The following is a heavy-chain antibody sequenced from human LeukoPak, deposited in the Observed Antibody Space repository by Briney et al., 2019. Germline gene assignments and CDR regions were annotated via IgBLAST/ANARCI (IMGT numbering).Heavy chain of an antibody. CDR3: ASGGIYYGAAFDF. Sequence: GGSLRLSCAASGFTFSSYAMHWVRQAPGKGLEWVAVISYDGSNKKYADSVKGRFTISRDNAKNSLYLQMNSLRAEDTALYYCASGGIYYGAAFDFWGQGILVTVSS. D-gene: IGHD1-26*01. CDR2: ISYDGSNK. CDR1: GFTFSSYA. J-gene: IGHJ4*02. V-gene: IGHV3-30*04.